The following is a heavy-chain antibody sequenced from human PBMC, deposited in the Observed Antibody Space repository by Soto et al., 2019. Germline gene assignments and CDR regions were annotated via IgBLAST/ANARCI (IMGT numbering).Heavy chain of an antibody. CDR2: IWDDGGTK. Sequence: VQLVESGGGVVQPGRSLRLSCAASGFTFSSHGMHWVRQAPGKGLEWVAVIWDDGGTKYYADSVKGRFIISRDNSKNTLYLQMNSLRVDDTAVYSCARDYLYDSSGLVDYWGQGTLVTVSS. V-gene: IGHV3-33*01. CDR3: ARDYLYDSSGLVDY. J-gene: IGHJ4*02. D-gene: IGHD3-22*01. CDR1: GFTFSSHG.